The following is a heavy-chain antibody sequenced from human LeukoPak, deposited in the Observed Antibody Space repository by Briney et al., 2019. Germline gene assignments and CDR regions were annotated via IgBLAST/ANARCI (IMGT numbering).Heavy chain of an antibody. Sequence: SETLSLTCTVSGGSISTSNYYWGWIRQPPGKGLECIGSIYYSGSTYYNPSLKSRVTISVDTSKNQFSLKLSSVTAADTAVYYCARIAYSSSTDYWGQGTLVTVSS. CDR2: IYYSGST. CDR1: GGSISTSNYY. CDR3: ARIAYSSSTDY. V-gene: IGHV4-39*07. D-gene: IGHD6-6*01. J-gene: IGHJ4*02.